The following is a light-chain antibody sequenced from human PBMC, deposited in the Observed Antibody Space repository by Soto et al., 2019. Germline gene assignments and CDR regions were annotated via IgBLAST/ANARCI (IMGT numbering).Light chain of an antibody. CDR2: EVS. J-gene: IGLJ1*01. CDR1: SSDIGGYNC. CDR3: SSYADTNNFV. Sequence: QSALTQPASVSGSPGQSITISCTGTSSDIGGYNCVSWYQQHPGKAPKLMIFEVSNRPSGVSNRFSGSKSGNTASLTISGLQAEDEADYYCSSYADTNNFVFGSGTKLTVL. V-gene: IGLV2-14*01.